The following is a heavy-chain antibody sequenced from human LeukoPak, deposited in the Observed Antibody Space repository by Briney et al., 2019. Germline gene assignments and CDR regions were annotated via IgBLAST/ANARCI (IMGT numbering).Heavy chain of an antibody. CDR3: AKGTQIRYCRSGTCYPLDY. Sequence: GGSLRLSCVATGFTFSSYVMHWVRQAPGKGLEWVAVISYDGSNKNYADSVKGRFTISRDNSKNTLYLQMNSLRAEDTAVYYCAKGTQIRYCRSGTCYPLDYWGQGTLVTVSS. CDR2: ISYDGSNK. D-gene: IGHD2-15*01. V-gene: IGHV3-30*18. CDR1: GFTFSSYV. J-gene: IGHJ4*02.